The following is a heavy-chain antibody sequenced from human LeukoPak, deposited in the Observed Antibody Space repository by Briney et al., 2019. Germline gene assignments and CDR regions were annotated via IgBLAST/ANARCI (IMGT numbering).Heavy chain of an antibody. Sequence: PSETLSLTCVVSGYSISNDYYWGWVRQPPGKGLEWIGNIYHSGGSYYNPSLKSRVTILVDTSKNQFSLKLSSVTAADTAVYYCAKAGTTGIHHWFDPWGQGNLVTVSS. V-gene: IGHV4-38-2*01. J-gene: IGHJ5*02. CDR1: GYSISNDYY. D-gene: IGHD1-1*01. CDR2: IYHSGGS. CDR3: AKAGTTGIHHWFDP.